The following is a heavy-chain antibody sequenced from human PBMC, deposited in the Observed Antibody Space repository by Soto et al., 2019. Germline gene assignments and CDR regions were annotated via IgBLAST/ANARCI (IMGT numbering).Heavy chain of an antibody. Sequence: PSQTLSLTCAISGYSVSSNSAAWNLIRQSPSRGLEWLGRTYYRSKWYNDYAVSVKSRITINPDTSKNQFSLQLNSVTPEDTAVYYCAREGRYYDFWSGLDYWGQGTLVTVSS. J-gene: IGHJ4*02. V-gene: IGHV6-1*01. CDR1: GYSVSSNSAA. CDR2: TYYRSKWYN. D-gene: IGHD3-3*01. CDR3: AREGRYYDFWSGLDY.